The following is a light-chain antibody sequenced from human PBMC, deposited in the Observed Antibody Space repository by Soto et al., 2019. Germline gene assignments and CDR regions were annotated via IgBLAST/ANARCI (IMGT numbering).Light chain of an antibody. Sequence: EIVLTQSPGTLSLSPGERATLSCRASQSLGNTYLAWYQRKPGQAPRLLIYDASSRATDIPDRFSGSGAGKNFTFTISRLEPEDSAVYYCQQYGTLITFGQGTRLEIK. CDR3: QQYGTLIT. CDR2: DAS. V-gene: IGKV3-20*01. J-gene: IGKJ5*01. CDR1: QSLGNTY.